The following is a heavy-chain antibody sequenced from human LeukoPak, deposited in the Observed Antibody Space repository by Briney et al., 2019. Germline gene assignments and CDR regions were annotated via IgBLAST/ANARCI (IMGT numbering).Heavy chain of an antibody. V-gene: IGHV3-43*02. CDR2: ISRDGGST. Sequence: GGSLRLSCAASGFTFDDYAMHWVRQAPGKGLEWVSLISRDGGSTYYADSVKGRFTISRDNSKNSLYLQMNSLRTEDTALYYCAKGQYCTSTSCYFGYYYYMDVWGKGTTVTVSS. CDR3: AKGQYCTSTSCYFGYYYYMDV. D-gene: IGHD2-2*01. CDR1: GFTFDDYA. J-gene: IGHJ6*03.